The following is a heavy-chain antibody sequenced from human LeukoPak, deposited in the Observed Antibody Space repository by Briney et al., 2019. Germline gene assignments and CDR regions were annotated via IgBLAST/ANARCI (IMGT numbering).Heavy chain of an antibody. CDR1: GYTFTGYY. CDR2: INPNSGGT. V-gene: IGHV1-2*02. CDR3: ARSGRGTYYYFDL. D-gene: IGHD1-26*01. Sequence: GASVKVSCEASGYTFTGYYMHWVRQAPGQGLEWMGWINPNSGGTNYAQKFQGRVTMTRDTSISTAYMELSRLRSDDTAVYYCARSGRGTYYYFDLWGQGTLVTVSS. J-gene: IGHJ4*02.